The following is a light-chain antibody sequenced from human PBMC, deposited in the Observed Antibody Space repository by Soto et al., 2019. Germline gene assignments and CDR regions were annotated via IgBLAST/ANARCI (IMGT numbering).Light chain of an antibody. CDR3: QSYDSSLHVV. Sequence: QPVLTQPPSVSGAPGHRVTISCTGSSSNIGAGYDVHWYQQLPGTAPKLLIYGNTNRPSGGPDRSSGSKSGTSASLAITGLQAEDEADYYCQSYDSSLHVVFGGVTKLTVL. J-gene: IGLJ2*01. V-gene: IGLV1-40*01. CDR2: GNT. CDR1: SSNIGAGYD.